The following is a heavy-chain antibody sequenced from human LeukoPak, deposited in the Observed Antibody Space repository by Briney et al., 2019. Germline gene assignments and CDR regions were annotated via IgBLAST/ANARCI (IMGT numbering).Heavy chain of an antibody. Sequence: ASVKVSCKASEYTFINSYMHWVRQAPGQGLEWMGIINPSDGSTNYAQIFQGRVTMTRDTSTNTVYMELSSLRSEDTAMYYRARDRDYYDSGSSWFDPWGQGTLVTVSS. D-gene: IGHD3-10*01. V-gene: IGHV1-46*01. CDR1: EYTFINSY. J-gene: IGHJ5*02. CDR2: INPSDGST. CDR3: ARDRDYYDSGSSWFDP.